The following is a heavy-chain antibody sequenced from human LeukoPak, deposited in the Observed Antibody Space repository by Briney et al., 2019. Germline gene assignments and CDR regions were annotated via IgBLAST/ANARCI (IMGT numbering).Heavy chain of an antibody. CDR1: GFTFSSYE. CDR3: GRDVSSSWYVNYGMDV. V-gene: IGHV3-48*03. CDR2: ISSSGSTI. D-gene: IGHD6-13*01. J-gene: IGHJ6*02. Sequence: GGSLRLSCAASGFTFSSYEMNWVRQAPGKGLEWVSYISSSGSTIYYADSVRGRFTISRDNAKNSLYLQMNSLRAEDAAVYYCGRDVSSSWYVNYGMDVWGQGTTVTVSS.